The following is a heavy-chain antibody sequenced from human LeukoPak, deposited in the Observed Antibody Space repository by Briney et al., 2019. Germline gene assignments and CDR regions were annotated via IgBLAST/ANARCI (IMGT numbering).Heavy chain of an antibody. CDR1: GYSFMTYW. CDR2: VYPGDSDT. J-gene: IGHJ3*02. Sequence: GESLKISCQASGYSFMTYWIGWVRQMPGKGLEWMAIVYPGDSDTKYSPSFQDQVTISADKSINTAYLHWRSLKASDTAMYYCARLSMIDTFDIWGLGTVVTVSS. D-gene: IGHD3-22*01. CDR3: ARLSMIDTFDI. V-gene: IGHV5-51*01.